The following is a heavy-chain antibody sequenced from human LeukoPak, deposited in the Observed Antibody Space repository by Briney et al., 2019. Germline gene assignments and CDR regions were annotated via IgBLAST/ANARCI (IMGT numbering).Heavy chain of an antibody. Sequence: SETLSLTCTVSGGSISSYYWSWIRQPPGKGLEWIGYMYYSGSTKYNPSLKSRVTISVDTSKNQFSLKPSSVTAADTAVYYCARSGYSSPFDYWGQGTLVTASS. CDR3: ARSGYSSPFDY. CDR1: GGSISSYY. CDR2: MYYSGST. D-gene: IGHD6-13*01. J-gene: IGHJ4*02. V-gene: IGHV4-59*01.